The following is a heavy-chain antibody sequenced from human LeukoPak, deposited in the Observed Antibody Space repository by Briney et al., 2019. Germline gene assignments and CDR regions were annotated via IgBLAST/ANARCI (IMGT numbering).Heavy chain of an antibody. J-gene: IGHJ4*02. CDR1: GFTFSSYG. D-gene: IGHD6-6*01. Sequence: PGGSLRLSCAASGFTFSSYGMHWVRQAPGKGLEWVAVISYDGSNKYYADSVKGRFTISRDNSKNTLYLQMNSLRAEDTAVYYCAKVGSSYIAAPYYFDYWGQGTLVTVPS. CDR2: ISYDGSNK. V-gene: IGHV3-30*18. CDR3: AKVGSSYIAAPYYFDY.